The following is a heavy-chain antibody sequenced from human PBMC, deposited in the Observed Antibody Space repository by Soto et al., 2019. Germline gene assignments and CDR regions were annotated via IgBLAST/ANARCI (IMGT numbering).Heavy chain of an antibody. J-gene: IGHJ4*02. CDR1: GFAFSTYW. V-gene: IGHV3-7*01. Sequence: GGSLRLSCAASGFAFSTYWMSWVRQAPGKGLEWVANIKLDGSEKNYVDSVKGRFTISRDNSKNTLYLQMNSLRAEDTAVYYCARDGGYCSSTSCYDFDYWGQGTLVTVSS. CDR2: IKLDGSEK. CDR3: ARDGGYCSSTSCYDFDY. D-gene: IGHD2-2*01.